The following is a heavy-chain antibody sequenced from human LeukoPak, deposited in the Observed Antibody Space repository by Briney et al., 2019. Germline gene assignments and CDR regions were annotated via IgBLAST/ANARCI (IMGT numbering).Heavy chain of an antibody. CDR2: ISWNSGSI. J-gene: IGHJ4*02. CDR1: GFTFDDYA. D-gene: IGHD2-2*03. CDR3: ASGYCSSTSCLLPH. V-gene: IGHV3-9*03. Sequence: PGRSLRLSCAASGFTFDDYAMHWVRQAPGKGLEWVSGISWNSGSIGYADSVKGRFTISRDNAKNSLYLQMNSLRAEDMAVYYCASGYCSSTSCLLPHWGQGTLVTVSS.